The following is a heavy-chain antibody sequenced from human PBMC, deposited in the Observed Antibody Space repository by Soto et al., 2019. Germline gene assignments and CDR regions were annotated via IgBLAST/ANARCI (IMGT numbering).Heavy chain of an antibody. CDR2: INPNSGGT. V-gene: IGHV1-2*02. D-gene: IGHD6-6*01. CDR3: ARGSEYRSSWYAFDI. Sequence: GASVKISCKASGYTFTGYYMHWVRQAPGQGLEWMGWINPNSGGTNYAQKFQGRVTMTRDTSISTAYMELSRLRSDDTAVYYCARGSEYRSSWYAFDIWGQGTMVTVSS. CDR1: GYTFTGYY. J-gene: IGHJ3*02.